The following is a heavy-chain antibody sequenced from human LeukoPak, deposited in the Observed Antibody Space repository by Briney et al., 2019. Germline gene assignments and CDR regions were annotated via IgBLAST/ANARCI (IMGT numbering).Heavy chain of an antibody. CDR1: GYIFTSYW. D-gene: IGHD3-16*02. Sequence: GESLKISCKGSGYIFTSYWIGWVRQMPGKGLEWMGIIYPGASDTRYSPSFQGQVTISADKSMSTAYLQWSSLKASDTAMYYCARLGVWGSYRYSSVGDYWGQGTLVTVSS. CDR3: ARLGVWGSYRYSSVGDY. J-gene: IGHJ4*02. V-gene: IGHV5-51*01. CDR2: IYPGASDT.